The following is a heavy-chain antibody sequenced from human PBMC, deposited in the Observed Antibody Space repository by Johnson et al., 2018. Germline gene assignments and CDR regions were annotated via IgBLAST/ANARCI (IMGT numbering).Heavy chain of an antibody. J-gene: IGHJ1*01. D-gene: IGHD6-19*01. CDR2: INSDGSST. CDR3: AKDGSGWPPEYFQR. CDR1: GFTFSSYW. Sequence: EVQLVESGGGLIQPGGSLRLSCAASGFTFSSYWMHWVRQAPGKGLVWVSRINSDGSSTSYADSVKGRFTISRDNSKDTLYLQMNSLRAEDTAVYYCAKDGSGWPPEYFQRWGQGTLVTVSA. V-gene: IGHV3-74*01.